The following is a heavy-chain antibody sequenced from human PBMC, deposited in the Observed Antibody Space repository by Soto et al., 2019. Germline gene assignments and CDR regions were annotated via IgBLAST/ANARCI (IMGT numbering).Heavy chain of an antibody. Sequence: GGSLRLSCAASGFTFSSYATHWVRQAPGKGLEWVAVISYDGSNKYYADSVKGRFTISRDNSKNTLYLQMNSLRAEDTAVYYCARAQHYYDSSGSDFDYWGQGTLVTVSS. V-gene: IGHV3-30-3*01. CDR2: ISYDGSNK. D-gene: IGHD3-22*01. J-gene: IGHJ4*02. CDR1: GFTFSSYA. CDR3: ARAQHYYDSSGSDFDY.